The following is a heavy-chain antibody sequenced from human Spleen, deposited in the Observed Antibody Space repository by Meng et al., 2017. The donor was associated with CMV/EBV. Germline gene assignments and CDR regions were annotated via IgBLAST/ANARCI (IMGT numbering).Heavy chain of an antibody. D-gene: IGHD6-6*01. CDR1: GFTFSSYW. V-gene: IGHV3-23*01. Sequence: GESLKISCAASGFTFSSYWMHWVRQAPGKGLEWVSVISGSGGSTYYADSVKGRFTISRDNSKNTLYLQMNSLRAEDTAVYYCAKVTLSIAGLYYFDYWGQGTLVTVSS. J-gene: IGHJ4*02. CDR2: ISGSGGST. CDR3: AKVTLSIAGLYYFDY.